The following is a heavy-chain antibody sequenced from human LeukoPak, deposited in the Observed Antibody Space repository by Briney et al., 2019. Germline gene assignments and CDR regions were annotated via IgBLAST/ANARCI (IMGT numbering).Heavy chain of an antibody. V-gene: IGHV1-69*05. CDR3: ATEPTIYDFWSGSMYYFDY. J-gene: IGHJ4*02. Sequence: ASVKVSCKASGGTFSSYAISWVRRAPGQGLEWMGRIIPIFGTANYAQKFKGRVTITTDESTSTAYMELSSLRSEDTAVYYCATEPTIYDFWSGSMYYFDYWGQGTLVTVSS. CDR1: GGTFSSYA. CDR2: IIPIFGTA. D-gene: IGHD3-3*01.